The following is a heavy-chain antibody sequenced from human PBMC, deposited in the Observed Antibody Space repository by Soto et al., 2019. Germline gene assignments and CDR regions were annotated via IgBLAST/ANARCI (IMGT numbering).Heavy chain of an antibody. V-gene: IGHV3-30*18. CDR1: GFTFSSYG. CDR3: AKVHKVAGNEIDY. Sequence: GGSLRLSCAASGFTFSSYGMHWVRQAPGKGLEWVAVISYDGSNKYYADSVKGRFTISRDNSKNTLYLQMNSLRAEDTAVYYCAKVHKVAGNEIDYWGQGTLVTVS. J-gene: IGHJ4*02. D-gene: IGHD6-19*01. CDR2: ISYDGSNK.